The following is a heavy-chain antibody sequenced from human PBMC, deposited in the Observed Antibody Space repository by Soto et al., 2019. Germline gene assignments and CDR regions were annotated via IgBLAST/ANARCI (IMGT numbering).Heavy chain of an antibody. V-gene: IGHV3-48*02. CDR1: GFIFSASS. D-gene: IGHD4-17*01. J-gene: IGHJ4*02. CDR2: TRSSADPI. CDR3: ATDRDYALNY. Sequence: GGSLRLSCAASGFIFSASSMNWVRQAPGKGLEWISYTRSSADPIYYADSLKGRFTISRDNAKNSLYLQMNNLRDEDTAVYYCATDRDYALNYWGQGILVTVSS.